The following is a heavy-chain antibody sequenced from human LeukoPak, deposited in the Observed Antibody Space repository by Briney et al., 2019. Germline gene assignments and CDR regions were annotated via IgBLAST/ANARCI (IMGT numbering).Heavy chain of an antibody. CDR1: GFTFSTYA. Sequence: GGSLRLSCAASGFTFSTYAMHWVRQAPGKGRAWVALIWYDGSTTYHADSVKGRFTISRDNSKNTLPVQMNSLRAEDTAVYYCARDRRGYSYGNFDYWGQGTLVTVSS. CDR3: ARDRRGYSYGNFDY. CDR2: IWYDGSTT. V-gene: IGHV3-33*01. D-gene: IGHD5-18*01. J-gene: IGHJ4*02.